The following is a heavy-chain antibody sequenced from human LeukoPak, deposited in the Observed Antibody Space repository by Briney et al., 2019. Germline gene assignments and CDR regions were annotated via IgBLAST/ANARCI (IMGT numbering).Heavy chain of an antibody. J-gene: IGHJ5*02. CDR3: ARDRGLGGRFAP. V-gene: IGHV3-11*01. CDR2: ISSSGSTI. CDR1: GFTFTDHY. D-gene: IGHD3-16*01. Sequence: NPGGSLRLSCAPPGFTFTDHYMCWGRQAPGKGLEGGSYISSSGSTIYYADSVKGRFTISRDNAKNSLYLQMNSLRAEDTAVYYCARDRGLGGRFAPWGQGTPVTVPS.